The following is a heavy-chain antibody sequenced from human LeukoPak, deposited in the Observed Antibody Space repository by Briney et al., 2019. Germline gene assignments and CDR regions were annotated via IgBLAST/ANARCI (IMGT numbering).Heavy chain of an antibody. J-gene: IGHJ3*02. V-gene: IGHV3-30*04. CDR2: ISYDGSNK. Sequence: GGSLRLSCAASGFTFSSYAMHWVRQAPGKGLEWVAVISYDGSNKYYADSVKGRFTISRDNSKNTLYLQMNSLKTEDTALYYCATVGSAATGGVFDIWGQGTMVTVSS. CDR3: ATVGSAATGGVFDI. CDR1: GFTFSSYA. D-gene: IGHD2-15*01.